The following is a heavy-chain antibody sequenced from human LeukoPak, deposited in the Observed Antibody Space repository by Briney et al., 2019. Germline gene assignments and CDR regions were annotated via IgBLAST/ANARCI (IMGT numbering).Heavy chain of an antibody. CDR3: APQTMILVL. V-gene: IGHV3-33*03. Sequence: GGSLRLSCATSGFTFSHYGMHWVRQAPGKGLEWVAVIWSDGTNRYYGDPVKGRFTISRDSAKNSVFLQMNSLRAEDTAVYYCAPQTMILVLGGQGTLVTVSS. CDR2: IWSDGTNR. CDR1: GFTFSHYG. D-gene: IGHD3-22*01. J-gene: IGHJ4*02.